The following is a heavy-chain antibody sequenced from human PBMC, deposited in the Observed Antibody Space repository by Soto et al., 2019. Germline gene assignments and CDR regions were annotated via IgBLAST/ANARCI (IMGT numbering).Heavy chain of an antibody. CDR2: INPKTGVT. D-gene: IGHD3-3*01. V-gene: IGHV1-2*02. CDR1: GYTFTDYF. CDR3: AIDLRSDHDTHFDY. Sequence: QVQLVQSGAEVRKPGASVKVACKASGYTFTDYFMHWVRQAPGQGLEWMGWINPKTGVTNYAQKFQGRVTMTRDTSLGTAYMVLSRLRSDDTSVYYCAIDLRSDHDTHFDYWGQGTLVTVSS. J-gene: IGHJ4*02.